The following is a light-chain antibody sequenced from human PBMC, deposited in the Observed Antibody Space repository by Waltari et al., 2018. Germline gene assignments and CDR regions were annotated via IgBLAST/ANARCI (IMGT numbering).Light chain of an antibody. CDR1: QSFVHSDGNTY. CDR3: GQGTKVPFT. V-gene: IGKV2-30*02. CDR2: KVS. J-gene: IGKJ3*01. Sequence: VVMTQSPLSLPITPGQPASISCRSSQSFVHSDGNTYLSWYQQKPGQPPRLLIYKVSNRDSGVPDRFSGSGAGTDFTLKISRVEAEDVGVYYCGQGTKVPFTFGPGTKLDIK.